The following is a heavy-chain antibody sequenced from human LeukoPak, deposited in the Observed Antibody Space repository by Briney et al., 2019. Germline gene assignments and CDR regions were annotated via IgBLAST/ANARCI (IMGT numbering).Heavy chain of an antibody. V-gene: IGHV3-23*01. CDR3: AKDGAWLRFDD. CDR1: GFPFSSHG. CDR2: ISPGGGPT. J-gene: IGHJ4*02. Sequence: GGSLRLSCAGSGFPFSSHGMNWVRQAPGKTLEWVSGISPGGGPTYYADSVKGRFTISRDDSKNTLYLQMRNLRAEDTALYYCAKDGAWLRFDDWGQGILVIVSS. D-gene: IGHD3-22*01.